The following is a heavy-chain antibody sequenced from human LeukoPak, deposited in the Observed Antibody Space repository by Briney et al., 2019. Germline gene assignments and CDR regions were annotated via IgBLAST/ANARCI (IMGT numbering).Heavy chain of an antibody. D-gene: IGHD6-13*01. CDR3: TTAAGFYYYGMDV. J-gene: IGHJ6*02. V-gene: IGHV3-49*04. Sequence: GGSLRLSCTASGFTFGDYAMSWVRQAPGKGLEWVGFIRSKAYGGTKDYAAPVKGRFTISRDDSKNTLYLQMNSLKTEDTAVYYCTTAAGFYYYGMDVWGQGTTVTVSS. CDR1: GFTFGDYA. CDR2: IRSKAYGGTK.